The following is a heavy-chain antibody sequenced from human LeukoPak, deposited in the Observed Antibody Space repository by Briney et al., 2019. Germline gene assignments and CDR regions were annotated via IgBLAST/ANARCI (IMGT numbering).Heavy chain of an antibody. CDR2: IYSDGSTT. D-gene: IGHD3-3*01. Sequence: PGGSLRLSCAASGFSFSNVWMHWVRQVPGKGLVWVSRIYSDGSTTTYADSVKGRFTISSDNAKNTLYLQMNSLRPEDTAVYYCARAGEDYYDFWSGYHPLNFWGQGTLVTVSS. CDR1: GFSFSNVW. CDR3: ARAGEDYYDFWSGYHPLNF. J-gene: IGHJ4*02. V-gene: IGHV3-74*01.